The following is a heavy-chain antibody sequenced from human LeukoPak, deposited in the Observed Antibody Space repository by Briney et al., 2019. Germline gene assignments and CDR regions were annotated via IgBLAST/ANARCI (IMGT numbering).Heavy chain of an antibody. J-gene: IGHJ4*02. CDR1: GASISTYY. V-gene: IGHV4-4*07. CDR3: ARDHGSGSQRYFDY. CDR2: IYTSGNT. Sequence: SVTLSLTCTVSGASISTYYWSWIRQPAGRGLEWIGRIYTSGNTNYNPSLKSRVTMSVDTSEKQFSLKLSSVTAADTAVYFCARDHGSGSQRYFDYWGQGTLVTVSS. D-gene: IGHD3-10*01.